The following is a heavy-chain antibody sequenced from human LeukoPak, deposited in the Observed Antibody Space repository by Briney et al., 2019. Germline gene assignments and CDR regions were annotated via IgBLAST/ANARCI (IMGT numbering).Heavy chain of an antibody. Sequence: PGGSLRLSCAASGFTFSSYAMSWVRQAPGKGLEWVSAISGSGGSTYYADSVKGRFTISRDNSKNTLYLQMNSLRAEDTAVYYCAKVLLGWGPLSRVWFGELLYTFDYWGQGTLVTVSS. CDR2: ISGSGGST. V-gene: IGHV3-23*01. J-gene: IGHJ4*02. CDR3: AKVLLGWGPLSRVWFGELLYTFDY. CDR1: GFTFSSYA. D-gene: IGHD3-10*01.